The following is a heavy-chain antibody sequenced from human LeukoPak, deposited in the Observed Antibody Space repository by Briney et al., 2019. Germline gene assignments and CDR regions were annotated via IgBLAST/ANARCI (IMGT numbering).Heavy chain of an antibody. CDR3: ARGRPHGNDY. CDR1: GFTFSSHG. D-gene: IGHD4-23*01. CDR2: IWYDGSNK. J-gene: IGHJ4*02. V-gene: IGHV3-33*01. Sequence: GGSLRLSCAASGFTFSSHGMHWVRQAPGKGLEWVAVIWYDGSNKYYADSVKGRFSISRDNAKNTLYLQMNSLRVEDTAVYYCARGRPHGNDYWGQGTLVTVSS.